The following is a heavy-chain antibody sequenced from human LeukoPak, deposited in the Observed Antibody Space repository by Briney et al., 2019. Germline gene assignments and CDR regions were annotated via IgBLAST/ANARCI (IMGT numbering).Heavy chain of an antibody. D-gene: IGHD1-26*01. CDR3: ASGPEGWELLSY. J-gene: IGHJ4*02. Sequence: ASVKVSCKASGYTFTSYGISWVRQAPGQGLEWMGWINAYNGNTNYAQKLQGRVTMTTDTYTSTAYMELRSLRSDDTAVYYCASGPEGWELLSYWGQGTLVTVSS. CDR1: GYTFTSYG. V-gene: IGHV1-18*01. CDR2: INAYNGNT.